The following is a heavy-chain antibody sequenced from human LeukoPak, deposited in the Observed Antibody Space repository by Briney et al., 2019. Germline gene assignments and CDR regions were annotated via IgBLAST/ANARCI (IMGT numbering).Heavy chain of an antibody. V-gene: IGHV4-59*12. D-gene: IGHD4-17*01. J-gene: IGHJ3*02. CDR3: ARGVTPDYGDYPGAFDI. Sequence: SETLSLTCTVSGGSISTYYWTWIRQPPGKGLEWIGFSHYSGSTNYNPSLKSRVTISVDTSKNQFSLKLSSVTAADTAVYYCARGVTPDYGDYPGAFDIWGQGTMVTVSS. CDR2: SHYSGST. CDR1: GGSISTYY.